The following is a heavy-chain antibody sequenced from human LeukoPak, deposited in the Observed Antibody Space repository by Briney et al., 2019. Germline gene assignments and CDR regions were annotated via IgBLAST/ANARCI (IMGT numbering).Heavy chain of an antibody. CDR2: IIPIFGTV. Sequence: SVKVSCKASGGTFSSYAISWVRQAPGQGLEWMGGIIPIFGTVNYAQKFQGRVTITADKSTSTAYMELSSLRAEDTAVYYCARGGGGYSYGCDYWGQGTLVTVSS. CDR1: GGTFSSYA. V-gene: IGHV1-69*06. CDR3: ARGGGGYSYGCDY. J-gene: IGHJ4*02. D-gene: IGHD5-18*01.